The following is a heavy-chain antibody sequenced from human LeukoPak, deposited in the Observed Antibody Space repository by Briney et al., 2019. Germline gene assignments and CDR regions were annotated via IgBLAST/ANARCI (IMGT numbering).Heavy chain of an antibody. CDR3: ARGRLLWFGELPYGFDY. D-gene: IGHD3-10*01. CDR1: GGSISSGSYY. CDR2: IYTSGST. Sequence: SETLSLTCTVSGGSISSGSYYWSWIRQPAGKGLEWIGRIYTSGSTNCNPSLKSRVTISVDTSKNQFSLKLSYVTAADTAVYYCARGRLLWFGELPYGFDYWGQGTLVTVSS. J-gene: IGHJ4*02. V-gene: IGHV4-61*02.